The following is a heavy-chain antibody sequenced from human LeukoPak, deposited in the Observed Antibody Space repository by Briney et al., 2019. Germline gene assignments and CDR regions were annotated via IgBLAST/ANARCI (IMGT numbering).Heavy chain of an antibody. D-gene: IGHD3-10*01. Sequence: SETLSLTCTVSGGSISSYYWSRIRQPPGKGLEWIGYIYYSGCTNYNPSLKSRVTISVDTSKNQFSLKLSSVTAADTAVYYCARAGGTPPLGEWFDCWGQGTLVTVPS. V-gene: IGHV4-59*01. CDR1: GGSISSYY. CDR3: ARAGGTPPLGEWFDC. CDR2: IYYSGCT. J-gene: IGHJ4*02.